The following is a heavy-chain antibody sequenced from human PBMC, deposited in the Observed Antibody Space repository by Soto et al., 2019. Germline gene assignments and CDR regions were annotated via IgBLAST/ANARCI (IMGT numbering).Heavy chain of an antibody. J-gene: IGHJ4*02. CDR2: IYYSGST. CDR3: ARDGQYGSGSYCDY. CDR1: GGSISSGGYY. V-gene: IGHV4-31*03. Sequence: SEALSLTCTVSGGSISSGGYYWSWIRQHPGKGLEWIGYIYYSGSTYYNPSLKSRVTISVDTSKNQFSLKLSSVTAADTAVHYCARDGQYGSGSYCDYWGQGTLVTVSS. D-gene: IGHD3-10*01.